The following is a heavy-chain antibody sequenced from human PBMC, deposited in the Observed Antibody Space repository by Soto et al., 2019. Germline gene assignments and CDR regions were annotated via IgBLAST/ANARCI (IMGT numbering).Heavy chain of an antibody. J-gene: IGHJ4*02. CDR2: IYYSGST. D-gene: IGHD5-12*01. CDR3: ARVPRGFSGYDSGRFDY. CDR1: GYSISSGYY. V-gene: IGHV4-38-2*01. Sequence: PSETLSLTCAVSGYSISSGYYWGWIRQPPGKGLEWIGTIYYSGSTFYNPSLRSRVTISVDTSKNHFSLKVSFVTAADTALYFCARVPRGFSGYDSGRFDYWGKGALVTVSS.